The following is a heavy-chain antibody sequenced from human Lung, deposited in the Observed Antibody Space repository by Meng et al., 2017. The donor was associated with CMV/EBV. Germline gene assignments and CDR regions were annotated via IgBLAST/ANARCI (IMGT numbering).Heavy chain of an antibody. CDR2: IYFSGST. J-gene: IGHJ4*01. V-gene: IGHV4-31*03. Sequence: LSCTVSGGSISSDTDYWTWIRQYPGKGLEWIGCIYFSGSTAYNPSLKSRLTISVDTSKNQFSLRLNSVTAADTAVYFCAREWSGYCQDWGQGTLVTVSS. CDR3: AREWSGYCQD. D-gene: IGHD5-18*01. CDR1: GGSISSDTDY.